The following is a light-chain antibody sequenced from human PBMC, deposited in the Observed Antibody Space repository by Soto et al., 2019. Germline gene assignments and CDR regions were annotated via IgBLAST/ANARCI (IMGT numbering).Light chain of an antibody. CDR2: AAT. CDR3: QEADTFPLWT. J-gene: IGKJ1*01. V-gene: IGKV1D-12*01. Sequence: DTQVTQSPSSVSASVGDRVTITCRASQSISNWLAWYQQKPGKAPKLLMYAATSLQGGVPSRFSGSVSGTDFTLTINSLQPEDFATYFCQEADTFPLWTFGQGTKVDFK. CDR1: QSISNW.